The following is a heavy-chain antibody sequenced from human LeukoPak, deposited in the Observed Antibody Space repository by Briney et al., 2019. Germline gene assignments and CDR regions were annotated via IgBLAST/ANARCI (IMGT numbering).Heavy chain of an antibody. D-gene: IGHD2-2*01. CDR2: IKQDGSEK. Sequence: GGSLRLSCAASGLTFSIHWMSWVRQAPGKGLEWVANIKQDGSEKYYVDSVKGRFTISRDNAKNSLYLQMNSLRAEDTAVYYCARAGDIVVVPAAYPFDYWGQGTLVTVSS. CDR1: GLTFSIHW. CDR3: ARAGDIVVVPAAYPFDY. V-gene: IGHV3-7*01. J-gene: IGHJ4*02.